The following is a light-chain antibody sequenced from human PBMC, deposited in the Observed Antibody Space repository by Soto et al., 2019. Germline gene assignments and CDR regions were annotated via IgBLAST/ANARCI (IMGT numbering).Light chain of an antibody. Sequence: IVLWQSPGTLSVCTDETATLSCRASQTISRSYLAWYQQKPGQPPRLLIYGGSSRAAGIPDRFSGSGSGTDFTLTISRLEPEDFAVYYCQQYGSSRTFGQGTKVDIK. CDR2: GGS. V-gene: IGKV3-20*01. J-gene: IGKJ1*01. CDR1: QTISRSY. CDR3: QQYGSSRT.